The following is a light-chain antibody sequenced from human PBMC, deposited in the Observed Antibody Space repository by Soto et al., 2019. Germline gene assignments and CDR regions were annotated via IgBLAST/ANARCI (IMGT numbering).Light chain of an antibody. Sequence: EIVLTQSPATLSLSPGERATLSCRASQSVDSYLAWYQQKPGQAPRLLIFDASNRATGIPARFSGGGSGTAFPLTISSLEPEDFAVYYCQQHSNRLTFGGGTKVEIK. J-gene: IGKJ4*01. V-gene: IGKV3-11*01. CDR3: QQHSNRLT. CDR2: DAS. CDR1: QSVDSY.